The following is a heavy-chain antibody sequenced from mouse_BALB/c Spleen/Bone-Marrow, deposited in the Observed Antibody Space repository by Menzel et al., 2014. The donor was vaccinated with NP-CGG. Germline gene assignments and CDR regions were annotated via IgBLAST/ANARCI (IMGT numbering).Heavy chain of an antibody. CDR1: GFTFXSYG. D-gene: IGHD2-4*01. CDR2: ISSGGSYT. V-gene: IGHV5-6*01. CDR3: ARQEITTRNAWFAY. J-gene: IGHJ3*01. Sequence: EVQLVESGGDLVKPGGSLKLSCAASGFTFXSYGMSWVRQTPDKRLEWVATISSGGSYTYYPDSVKGRFTISRDNAKNTLYLQMSSLKSEDTAMYYCARQEITTRNAWFAYWGQGTLVTVSA.